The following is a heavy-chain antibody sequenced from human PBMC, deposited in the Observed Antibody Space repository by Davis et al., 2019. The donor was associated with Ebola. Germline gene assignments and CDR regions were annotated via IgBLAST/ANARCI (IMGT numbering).Heavy chain of an antibody. V-gene: IGHV3-11*04. Sequence: GESLKISCAASGFTFSDYYMSWIRQAPGKGLEWVSYISSSGSTIYYADSVKGRFTISRDNAKNSLYLQMNSLRAEDTAVYYCAREGTTVTSWGYYYYGMDVWGQGTTVTVSS. CDR2: ISSSGSTI. CDR1: GFTFSDYY. D-gene: IGHD4-17*01. CDR3: AREGTTVTSWGYYYYGMDV. J-gene: IGHJ6*02.